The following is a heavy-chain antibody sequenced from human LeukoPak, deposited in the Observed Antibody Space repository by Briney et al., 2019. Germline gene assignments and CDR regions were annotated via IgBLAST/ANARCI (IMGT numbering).Heavy chain of an antibody. J-gene: IGHJ4*02. CDR1: GGSVSSGSYY. Sequence: SETLSLTCTVSGGSVSSGSYYWSWIRQPPGKGLEWIGEINHSGSTNYNPSLKSRVTISVDTSKNQFSLKLSSVTAADTAVYYCASAYGSGSSIYYFDYWGQGTLVTVSS. D-gene: IGHD3-10*01. CDR3: ASAYGSGSSIYYFDY. CDR2: INHSGST. V-gene: IGHV4-39*07.